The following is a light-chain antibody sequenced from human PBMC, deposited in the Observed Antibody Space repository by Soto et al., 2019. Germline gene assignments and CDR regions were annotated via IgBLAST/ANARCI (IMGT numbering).Light chain of an antibody. CDR1: SSDVGGYNY. CDR3: SSYTSSSPVV. V-gene: IGLV2-14*03. CDR2: DVS. J-gene: IGLJ2*01. Sequence: QSVLTQPASVSGSPGQSITISCTGTSSDVGGYNYVSWYQHLPGKAPKLMIYDVSNRPSGVSTRFSGSKSGNTASLTISGLQAEDEADYYCSSYTSSSPVVFGGGTKLTVL.